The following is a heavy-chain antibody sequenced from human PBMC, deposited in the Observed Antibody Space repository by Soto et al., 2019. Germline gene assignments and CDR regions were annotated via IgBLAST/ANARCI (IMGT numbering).Heavy chain of an antibody. J-gene: IGHJ6*02. CDR1: GGTFSSFA. V-gene: IGHV1-69*12. Sequence: QVLLVQSGAEVKKPGSSVRVSCKTSGGTFSSFAISWVRLAPGQGLEWMGVIVPMFAAPTYAQKFQGRVSITADESTRTSYMVLSRLRSDDTAVYYCARDPVIRVNAYYYGLDVWGQGTTVTVSS. CDR3: ARDPVIRVNAYYYGLDV. D-gene: IGHD2-21*01. CDR2: IVPMFAAP.